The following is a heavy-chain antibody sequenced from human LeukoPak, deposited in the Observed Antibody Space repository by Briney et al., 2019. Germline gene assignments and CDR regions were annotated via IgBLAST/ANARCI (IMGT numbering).Heavy chain of an antibody. CDR1: GFTSSTYS. V-gene: IGHV3-21*04. D-gene: IGHD3-22*01. Sequence: GGTLRLSCAASGFTSSTYSMNWGRHAPGKGLEWVSSIRSSSSYTYYAGSVKGRFPITRDNSKNTLYLQMNSLRAEDTALYYCARAPFYYDSSGYPYFDGWGQGTLVTVSS. J-gene: IGHJ4*02. CDR3: ARAPFYYDSSGYPYFDG. CDR2: IRSSSSYT.